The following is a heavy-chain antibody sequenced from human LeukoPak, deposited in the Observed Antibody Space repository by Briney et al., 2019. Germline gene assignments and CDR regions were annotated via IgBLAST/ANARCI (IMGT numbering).Heavy chain of an antibody. V-gene: IGHV3-21*01. CDR3: ARVRSGWHNKYYYYYMDV. D-gene: IGHD6-19*01. CDR2: ISSSSSYI. Sequence: NSGGSLRLSCAASGFTFSSYSMNWVRQAPGKGLEWVSSISSSSSYIYYADSVKGRFTISRDNAKDSLYLQMNSLRAEDTAVYYCARVRSGWHNKYYYYYMDVWGKGTTVTVSS. J-gene: IGHJ6*03. CDR1: GFTFSSYS.